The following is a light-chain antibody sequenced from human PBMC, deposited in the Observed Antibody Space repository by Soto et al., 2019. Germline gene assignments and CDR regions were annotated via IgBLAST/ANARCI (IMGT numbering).Light chain of an antibody. J-gene: IGKJ1*01. Sequence: DIQMTQSPSTLSASVGDRVTISCRASQSINTWFAWYQHRPGKAPKLLIYKASNLETGVPSRFSGSGSGTEFTLTISSLEPDDFATYYCQQYNRYWTFGQGTKVEMK. V-gene: IGKV1-5*03. CDR1: QSINTW. CDR2: KAS. CDR3: QQYNRYWT.